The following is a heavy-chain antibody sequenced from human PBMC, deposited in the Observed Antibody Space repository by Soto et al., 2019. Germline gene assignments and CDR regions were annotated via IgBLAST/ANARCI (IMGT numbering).Heavy chain of an antibody. D-gene: IGHD6-6*01. Sequence: GGSLRLSCKVSGFTFRTYAMSWVRQAPGKGLEWVSAISSSGGSTYYADSVKGRFTISRDNSKDTLYLQMNSLRAEDTALYYCAKDSSSAPNWFDPWGQGTLVTVSS. J-gene: IGHJ5*02. CDR2: ISSSGGST. V-gene: IGHV3-23*01. CDR1: GFTFRTYA. CDR3: AKDSSSAPNWFDP.